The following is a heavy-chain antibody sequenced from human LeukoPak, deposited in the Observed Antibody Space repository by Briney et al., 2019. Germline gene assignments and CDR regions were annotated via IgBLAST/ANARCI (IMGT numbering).Heavy chain of an antibody. V-gene: IGHV3-30*02. CDR2: IRYDGSNK. J-gene: IGHJ6*03. CDR1: GFTFSSYG. D-gene: IGHD3-10*01. Sequence: GGSLRPSCAASGFTFSSYGMHWVRQAPGKGLEWVAFIRYDGSNKYYADSVKGRFTISRDNSKNTLYLQMNSLRAEDTAVYYCARNYGSGSYYSGGYYYYMDVWGKGTTVTISS. CDR3: ARNYGSGSYYSGGYYYYMDV.